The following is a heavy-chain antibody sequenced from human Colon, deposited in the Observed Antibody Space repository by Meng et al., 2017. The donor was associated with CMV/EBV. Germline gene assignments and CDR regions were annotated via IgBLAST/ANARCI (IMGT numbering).Heavy chain of an antibody. CDR2: ISSSSSYI. CDR3: ARDSQEFTITNWLDP. D-gene: IGHD3-10*01. J-gene: IGHJ5*02. CDR1: GFTFSKYS. Sequence: SCAASGFTFSKYSINWVRQAPGKGLEWVSSISSSSSYIYYADSVKGRFTISRDNAKNSLYLQMNSLRAEDTAVYYCARDSQEFTITNWLDPWGQGTLVTVSS. V-gene: IGHV3-21*01.